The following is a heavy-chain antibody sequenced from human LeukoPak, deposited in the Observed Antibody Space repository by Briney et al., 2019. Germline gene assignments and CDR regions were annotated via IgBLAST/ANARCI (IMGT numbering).Heavy chain of an antibody. Sequence: GGSLRLSCAASGFTVSSNYMSWVRQAPGKGLEWVSVIYSGGSTYYADSVKGRFTISRDNSKNTLYLQMNSLRAEDTAVCYCARRMVYADDAFDIWGQGTMVTVSS. J-gene: IGHJ3*02. V-gene: IGHV3-66*02. CDR3: ARRMVYADDAFDI. CDR1: GFTVSSNY. CDR2: IYSGGST. D-gene: IGHD2-8*01.